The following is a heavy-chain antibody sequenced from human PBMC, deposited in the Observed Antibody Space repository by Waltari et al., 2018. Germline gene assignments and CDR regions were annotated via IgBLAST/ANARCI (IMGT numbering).Heavy chain of an antibody. D-gene: IGHD3-10*01. V-gene: IGHV4-59*01. CDR3: VRYPITMGTPARAFDI. Sequence: QVQLQESGPGLVKPSETLSLTCTVSGGSISSYYWSWIRQPPGKGLEWIGYIYYSGSTNYNPSLKSRVTISVDTAKNQFSLKLSSVTAADTAVYYCVRYPITMGTPARAFDIWGQGTMVTVSS. CDR1: GGSISSYY. CDR2: IYYSGST. J-gene: IGHJ3*02.